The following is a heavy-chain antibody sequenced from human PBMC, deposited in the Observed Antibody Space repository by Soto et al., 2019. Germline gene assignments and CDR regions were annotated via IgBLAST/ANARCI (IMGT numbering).Heavy chain of an antibody. CDR2: ICWDDDK. CDR1: GFSLSTSGVG. Sequence: QITLKESGPTLVKPTQTLTLTCTFSGFSLSTSGVGVGWIRQPPGKALEWLALICWDDDKRYSPSLKSRLTMTKDDCKIQVVHTITNVDPVDTATYYYAQWLAVSNYGDCEPVNSCGYWSQGAL. CDR3: AQWLAVSNYGDCEPVNSCGY. D-gene: IGHD2-21*02. J-gene: IGHJ4*02. V-gene: IGHV2-5*02.